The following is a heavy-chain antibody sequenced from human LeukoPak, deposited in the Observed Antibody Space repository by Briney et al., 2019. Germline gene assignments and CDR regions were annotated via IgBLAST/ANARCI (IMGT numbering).Heavy chain of an antibody. J-gene: IGHJ4*02. D-gene: IGHD5-24*01. Sequence: GASVKVSCKASGGTFSSYAISWVRQAPGQGLEWMGGIIPVFGTANYAQKFQGRVTITADKSTSIAYMELSSLRSEDTAVYYCARVVRWVDGYNPYYFDYWGQGTLVTVSS. CDR3: ARVVRWVDGYNPYYFDY. CDR2: IIPVFGTA. V-gene: IGHV1-69*06. CDR1: GGTFSSYA.